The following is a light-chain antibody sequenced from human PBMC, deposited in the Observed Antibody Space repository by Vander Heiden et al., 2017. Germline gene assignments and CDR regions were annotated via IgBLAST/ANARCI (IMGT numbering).Light chain of an antibody. CDR2: DVT. Sequence: QSAVTPPRSVSGSPGQSVTISCSGTSSDVGAYDYVSWYQQHPGKAPKLLIYDVTKWPSGVPDRFSGSKSGNTATLTISGLLTEDEADYYCCSYAGSYTWVFGGGTKVTVL. J-gene: IGLJ3*02. CDR1: SSDVGAYDY. V-gene: IGLV2-11*01. CDR3: CSYAGSYTWV.